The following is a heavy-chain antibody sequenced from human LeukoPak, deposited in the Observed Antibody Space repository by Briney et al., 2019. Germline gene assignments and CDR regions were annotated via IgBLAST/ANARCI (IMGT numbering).Heavy chain of an antibody. CDR3: ARSYVAAAGTGAFDI. V-gene: IGHV3-48*03. J-gene: IGHJ3*02. CDR1: GFTFRSYE. D-gene: IGHD6-13*01. CDR2: ISSSGSTI. Sequence: GGSLTLSCAASGFTFRSYEMNWVRQAPGKGLEGVSYISSSGSTIYYEDSVKGRFTISRDNDKNSMYLQMNSLRAEDTAVYYCARSYVAAAGTGAFDIWGQGTMVTVSS.